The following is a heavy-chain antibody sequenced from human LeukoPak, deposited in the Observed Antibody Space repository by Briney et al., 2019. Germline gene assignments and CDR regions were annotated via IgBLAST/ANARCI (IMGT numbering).Heavy chain of an antibody. V-gene: IGHV1-58*01. J-gene: IGHJ4*02. CDR1: GFTFTSSA. CDR2: IVVGSGNT. Sequence: SVKVSCKASGFTFTSSAVQWVRQARGQRLEWIGWIVVGSGNTNYAQKFQERVTITRDMSTSTAYMELSSLRSEDTAVYYCAGSTSSYYSLNYWGQGTLVTVSS. CDR3: AGSTSSYYSLNY. D-gene: IGHD2-2*01.